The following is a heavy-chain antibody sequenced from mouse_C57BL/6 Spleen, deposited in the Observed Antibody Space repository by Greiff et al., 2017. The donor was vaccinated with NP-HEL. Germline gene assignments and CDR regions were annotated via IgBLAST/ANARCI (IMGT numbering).Heavy chain of an antibody. V-gene: IGHV1-85*01. J-gene: IGHJ2*01. Sequence: QVQLQQSGPELVKPGASVKLSCKASGYTFTSYDINWVKQRPGQGLEWIGWIYPRDGSTKYNEKFKGKATLTVDTSSSTAYRELHSLTSEDSAVYFCATQITTVVAPGLGYWGQGTTLTVSS. CDR2: IYPRDGST. CDR3: ATQITTVVAPGLGY. D-gene: IGHD1-1*01. CDR1: GYTFTSYD.